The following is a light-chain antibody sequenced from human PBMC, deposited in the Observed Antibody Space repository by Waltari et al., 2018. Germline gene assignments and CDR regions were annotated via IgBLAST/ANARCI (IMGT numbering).Light chain of an antibody. V-gene: IGLV3-21*04. J-gene: IGLJ2*01. Sequence: SYVVTQSPSVSVAPGATARITCGGDNIGRKSVHWYQQRPGQAPVLVISYDSDRPSGIPERFSGSNSGNTATLTISWVEADDEADYYCLVWHSTTDHHGVFGGGTKLTVL. CDR3: LVWHSTTDHHGV. CDR1: NIGRKS. CDR2: YDS.